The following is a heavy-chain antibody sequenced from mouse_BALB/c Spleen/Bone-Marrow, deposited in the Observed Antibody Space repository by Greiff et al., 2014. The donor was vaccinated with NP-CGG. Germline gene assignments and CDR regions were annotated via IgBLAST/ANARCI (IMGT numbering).Heavy chain of an antibody. CDR3: ARETVRGFAY. D-gene: IGHD3-2*01. J-gene: IGHJ3*01. Sequence: QVQLQQSGAELVRPGTSVKVSCKASGYAFTNYLIEWIKQRPGQGLEWIGVSNPGSGGTNYNEKFKSKATLTADKSSSTAYMQLSSLTSDDSAVYLCARETVRGFAYWGQGTLVTVSA. V-gene: IGHV1-54*01. CDR1: GYAFTNYL. CDR2: SNPGSGGT.